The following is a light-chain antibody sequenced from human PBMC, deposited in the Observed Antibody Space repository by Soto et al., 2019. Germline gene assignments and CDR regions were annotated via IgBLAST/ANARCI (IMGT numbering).Light chain of an antibody. CDR1: QSVSSY. CDR2: DAS. V-gene: IGKV3-11*01. Sequence: EIVLTQSPGTLYMSPGESATLSCRASQSVSSYLAWYQQKPGQAPRLLIYDASNRATGVPARFSGSGSGTDFTLTISSLEPEDFAVYYCQQRSNWPPFTFGPGTKVDIK. J-gene: IGKJ3*01. CDR3: QQRSNWPPFT.